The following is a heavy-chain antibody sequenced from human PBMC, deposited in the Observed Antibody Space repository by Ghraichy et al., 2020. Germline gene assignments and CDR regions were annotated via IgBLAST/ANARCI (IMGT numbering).Heavy chain of an antibody. CDR2: IYHSGST. Sequence: SETLSLTCAVSGGPLRRCGYSWSWIRQPPGNGLQWIGYIYHSGSTYYNPSLKSRVTISVDRSKNQFSLKLSSVTAADTAVYYCARGRDCSSTSCYSHYGMDVWGQGTTVTVSS. D-gene: IGHD2-2*01. CDR1: GGPLRRCGYS. CDR3: ARGRDCSSTSCYSHYGMDV. J-gene: IGHJ6*02. V-gene: IGHV4-30-2*01.